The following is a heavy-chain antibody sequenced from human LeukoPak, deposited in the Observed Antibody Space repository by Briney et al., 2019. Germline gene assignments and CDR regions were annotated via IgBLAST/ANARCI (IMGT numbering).Heavy chain of an antibody. D-gene: IGHD6-19*01. CDR3: ARVIPIAVAGEGYFDY. V-gene: IGHV4-59*08. J-gene: IGHJ4*02. CDR1: GVSISSYY. CDR2: LYYRGST. Sequence: SETLSLTCTVSGVSISSYYWGWVRQPPGKGLEWIGGLYYRGSTKSNPSLKSRVTISVDTSKTQLSLRLTSVTAADTAVYYCARVIPIAVAGEGYFDYWGQGTLVTVSS.